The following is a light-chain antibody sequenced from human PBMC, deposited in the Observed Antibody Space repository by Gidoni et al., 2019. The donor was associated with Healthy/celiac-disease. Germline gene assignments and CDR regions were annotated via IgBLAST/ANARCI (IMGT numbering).Light chain of an antibody. V-gene: IGLV3-1*01. Sequence: SYELTPPPSVAVSPGQTASITCSGDKLGDKYACWYQQKPGQSPVLVIYQDSKRPSGIPERFSGSNSGNTATLTIRGTQAMDEADYYCQAWDSSTVVFGGGTTLTVL. CDR3: QAWDSSTVV. J-gene: IGLJ2*01. CDR1: KLGDKY. CDR2: QDS.